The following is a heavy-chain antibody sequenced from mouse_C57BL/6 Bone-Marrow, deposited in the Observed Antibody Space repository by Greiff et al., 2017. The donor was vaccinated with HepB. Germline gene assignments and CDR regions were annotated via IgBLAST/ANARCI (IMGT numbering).Heavy chain of an antibody. Sequence: QVQLQQSGAELVRPGASVTLSCKASGYTFTDYEMHWVKQTPVHGLEWIGAIDPETGGTAYNQKFKGKAILTADKSSSTAYMELRSLTSEDSAVYYWTRKDYYGSSYWYFDVWGTGTTVTVSS. CDR3: TRKDYYGSSYWYFDV. D-gene: IGHD1-1*01. CDR1: GYTFTDYE. V-gene: IGHV1-15*01. CDR2: IDPETGGT. J-gene: IGHJ1*03.